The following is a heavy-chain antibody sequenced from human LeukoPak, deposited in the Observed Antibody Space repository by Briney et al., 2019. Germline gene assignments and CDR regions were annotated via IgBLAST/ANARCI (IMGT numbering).Heavy chain of an antibody. J-gene: IGHJ4*02. CDR1: GGSISSYY. CDR3: PRSRGYFDY. CDR2: IYYSGST. D-gene: IGHD6-13*01. V-gene: IGHV4-59*01. Sequence: SETLSLTCTVSGGSISSYYWSWIRQTPGKGLEWIGYIYYSGSTNYNPSLKSRVTISVDTSKNQFSLKLSSVTAADTALYYCPRSRGYFDYWGQGTLVTVSS.